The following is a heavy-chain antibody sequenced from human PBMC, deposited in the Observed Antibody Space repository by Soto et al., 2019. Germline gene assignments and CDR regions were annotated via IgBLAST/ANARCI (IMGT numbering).Heavy chain of an antibody. CDR2: TWYDGSTT. J-gene: IGHJ3*01. V-gene: IGHV3-33*01. CDR1: GFSFSNYG. Sequence: QVHLVESGGGVVQPGTSLRLSCAASGFSFSNYGMHWVRQAPGKGLEWVAVTWYDGSTTYYADSVRGRFTVSRDNPKNQLYLPMDSLRDEDTAVYFCVRDSEWELTNGFEVWGQGTTVIVSS. CDR3: VRDSEWELTNGFEV. D-gene: IGHD1-7*01.